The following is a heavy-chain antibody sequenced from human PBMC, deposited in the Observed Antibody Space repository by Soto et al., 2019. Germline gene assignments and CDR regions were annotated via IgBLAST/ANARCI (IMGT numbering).Heavy chain of an antibody. J-gene: IGHJ6*02. CDR1: GYTFTSYS. CDR3: AGSPIGYSGYVSYYGMDV. D-gene: IGHD5-12*01. V-gene: IGHV1-69*13. Sequence: GASEKGSCKASGYTFTSYSISWVLQAPVQVLEWMGGIIPIFGTANYAQKFQGRVTITADESTSTAYMELSSLRSEDTAVYYCAGSPIGYSGYVSYYGMDVWGQGTTVTVSS. CDR2: IIPIFGTA.